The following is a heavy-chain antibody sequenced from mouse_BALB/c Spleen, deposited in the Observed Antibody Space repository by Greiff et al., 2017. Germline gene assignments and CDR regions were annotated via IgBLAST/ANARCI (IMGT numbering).Heavy chain of an antibody. CDR3: ARSPVYYDYDYAMDY. V-gene: IGHV5-6-5*01. CDR1: GFTFSSYA. CDR2: ISSGGST. J-gene: IGHJ4*01. D-gene: IGHD2-4*01. Sequence: EVMLVESGGGLVKPGGSLKLSCAASGFTFSSYAMSWVRQTPEKRLEWVASISSGGSTYYPDSVKGRFTISRDNARNILYLQMSSLRSEDTAMYYCARSPVYYDYDYAMDYWGQGTSVTVSS.